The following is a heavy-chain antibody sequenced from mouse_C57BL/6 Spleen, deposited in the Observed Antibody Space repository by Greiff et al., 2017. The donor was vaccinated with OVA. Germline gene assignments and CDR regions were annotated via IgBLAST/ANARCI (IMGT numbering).Heavy chain of an antibody. CDR2: IDPEDGET. Sequence: VHVKQSGAELVKPGASVKLSCTASGFNIKDYYMHWVKQRTEQGLEWIGRIDPEDGETKYAPKFQGKATITADTSSNPAYLQLSSLTSEDTAVYYCASPQGGFLDYWGQGTTLTVSS. CDR3: ASPQGGFLDY. J-gene: IGHJ2*01. CDR1: GFNIKDYY. V-gene: IGHV14-2*01. D-gene: IGHD3-1*01.